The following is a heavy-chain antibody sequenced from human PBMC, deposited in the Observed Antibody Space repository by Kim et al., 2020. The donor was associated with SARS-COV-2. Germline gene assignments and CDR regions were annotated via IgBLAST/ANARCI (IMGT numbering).Heavy chain of an antibody. CDR3: ARGCSGDCLDWFDP. Sequence: ADSVKGRFTISRDNAKNSLYLQMNSLRAEDTAVYYCARGCSGDCLDWFDPWGQGTLVTVSS. V-gene: IGHV3-11*01. D-gene: IGHD2-21*01. J-gene: IGHJ5*02.